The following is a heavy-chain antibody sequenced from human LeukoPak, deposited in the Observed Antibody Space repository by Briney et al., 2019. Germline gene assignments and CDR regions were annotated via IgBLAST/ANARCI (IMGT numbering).Heavy chain of an antibody. J-gene: IGHJ4*02. CDR1: GYSISSGNY. Sequence: PSETLSLTCTVSGYSISSGNYWGWIRQPPGKGLEWIGYIYHSGSTYYNPSLKSRVTISVDTSKNQFSLNLSSVTAADTAVYYCATQILLCHYYWGQGTLVTVSS. CDR2: IYHSGST. D-gene: IGHD2/OR15-2a*01. V-gene: IGHV4-38-2*02. CDR3: ATQILLCHYY.